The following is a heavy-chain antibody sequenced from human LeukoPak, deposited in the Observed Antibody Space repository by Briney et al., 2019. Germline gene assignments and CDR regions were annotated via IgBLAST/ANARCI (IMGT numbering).Heavy chain of an antibody. Sequence: GASVKVSCKASGYTFTSYDINWVRQATGQGLEWMGWMNPNSGNTGYAQKFQGRVTMTRNTSISTAYMELSSLRSEDTAVYYCAREGYGDYLSTGGYYYYGMDVWGQGTTVTVSS. CDR1: GYTFTSYD. V-gene: IGHV1-8*01. D-gene: IGHD4-17*01. CDR3: AREGYGDYLSTGGYYYYGMDV. CDR2: MNPNSGNT. J-gene: IGHJ6*02.